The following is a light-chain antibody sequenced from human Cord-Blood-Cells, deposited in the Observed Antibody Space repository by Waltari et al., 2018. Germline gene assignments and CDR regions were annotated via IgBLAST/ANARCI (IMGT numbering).Light chain of an antibody. V-gene: IGLV1-40*01. J-gene: IGLJ2*01. Sequence: QSVLTQPPSVSGAPGQRVTISCTGSSSNIRAGYDVHWYQQLPGTAPKLLIYGNSNRPSGVPDRFSGSKSGTSASLAITGLQAEDEADYYCQSYDSSLSGVVFGGGTKLTAL. CDR1: SSNIRAGYD. CDR3: QSYDSSLSGVV. CDR2: GNS.